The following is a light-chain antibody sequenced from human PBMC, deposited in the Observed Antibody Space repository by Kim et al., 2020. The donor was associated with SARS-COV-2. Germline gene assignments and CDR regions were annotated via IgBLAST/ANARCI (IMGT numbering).Light chain of an antibody. CDR3: QQYGTSPYT. J-gene: IGKJ2*01. CDR1: QSVSSSY. CDR2: GAS. Sequence: APGERATLSCRARQSVSSSYLAWYQQKPGQAPRLLIYGASSRATGIPDRFSGSGSGTDFTLTISRLEPEDFAVYYCQQYGTSPYTFGQGPKLEI. V-gene: IGKV3-20*01.